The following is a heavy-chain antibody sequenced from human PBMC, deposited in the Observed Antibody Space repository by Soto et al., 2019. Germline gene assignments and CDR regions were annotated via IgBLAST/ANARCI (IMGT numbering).Heavy chain of an antibody. D-gene: IGHD1-1*01. V-gene: IGHV4-4*02. CDR1: GGSISTAHS. J-gene: IGHJ4*02. CDR3: ARAVALPGLFYFDY. Sequence: SETLSLTCAVSGGSISTAHSWSWVRQTPGKGLEWIAEIYNSGSANYNPSLKSRVTISVDKSKNQFSLKLISVTAADTAIYFCARAVALPGLFYFDYWGQGTLVTVSS. CDR2: IYNSGSA.